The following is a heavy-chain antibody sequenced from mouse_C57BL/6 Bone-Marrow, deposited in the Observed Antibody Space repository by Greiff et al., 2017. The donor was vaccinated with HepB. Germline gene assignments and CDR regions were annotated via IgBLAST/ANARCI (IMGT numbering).Heavy chain of an antibody. CDR2: IRNKANNHAT. Sequence: EVQLVESGGGLVQPGGSMKLSCAASGFTFSDAWMDWVRQSPEKGLEWVAEIRNKANNHATYSAESVKGRFTISRDDSKSSVYLQMNSLRAEDTGMYYFTGGLRRGFLDYWGQGTTLTVSS. J-gene: IGHJ2*01. V-gene: IGHV6-6*01. D-gene: IGHD2-4*01. CDR3: TGGLRRGFLDY. CDR1: GFTFSDAW.